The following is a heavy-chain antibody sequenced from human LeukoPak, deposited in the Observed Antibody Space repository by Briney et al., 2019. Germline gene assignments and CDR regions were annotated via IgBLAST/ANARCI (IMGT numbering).Heavy chain of an antibody. CDR2: VNPKTAVT. Sequence: ASVKVSCKTSGYTFTDYFIHWVRQAPGQGLEWTGRVNPKTAVTEPEQKFQGRVTMTRDTSISTVYMELNRLTSDDTALYYCARDLSSTANWEFDYWGQGTLVTVSS. CDR1: GYTFTDYF. V-gene: IGHV1-2*06. J-gene: IGHJ4*02. CDR3: ARDLSSTANWEFDY. D-gene: IGHD7-27*01.